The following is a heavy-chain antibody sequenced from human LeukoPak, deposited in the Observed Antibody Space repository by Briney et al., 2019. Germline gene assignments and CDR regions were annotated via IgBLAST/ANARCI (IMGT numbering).Heavy chain of an antibody. CDR1: GGSISSYY. CDR2: IYYSGST. V-gene: IGHV4-59*01. D-gene: IGHD3-3*01. CDR3: AIEYYDFWSGLKTDV. Sequence: SETLSLTCTVSGGSISSYYWSWIRQPPGKGLEWIGYIYYSGSTNYNPSLKSRVTISVDTSKNQFSLKLSSVTAADTAVYYCAIEYYDFWSGLKTDVWGKGTTVTVSS. J-gene: IGHJ6*04.